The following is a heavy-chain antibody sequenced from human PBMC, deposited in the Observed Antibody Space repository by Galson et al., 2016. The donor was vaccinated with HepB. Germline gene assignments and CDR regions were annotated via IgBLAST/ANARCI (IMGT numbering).Heavy chain of an antibody. CDR2: IKQDGSEK. CDR1: GFTFSSYG. CDR3: ASAPAATESDY. D-gene: IGHD6-25*01. J-gene: IGHJ4*02. Sequence: SLRLSCAASGFTFSSYGMHWVRQAPGKGLEWVANIKQDGSEKNYVDSVKGRFTISRDNAKNLVCLQMNSLRAEDTAMYYCASAPAATESDYWGQGTLVTVSP. V-gene: IGHV3-7*01.